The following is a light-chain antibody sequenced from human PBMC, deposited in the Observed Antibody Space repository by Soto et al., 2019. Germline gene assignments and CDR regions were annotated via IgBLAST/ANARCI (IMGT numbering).Light chain of an antibody. J-gene: IGLJ2*01. CDR1: SSNIGNNY. CDR3: ATWDRSLTGEV. Sequence: QSVLTQPPSVSAAPGQKVTISCSGSSSNIGNNYVSWFQQLPGTAPKLLIYDSNKRPSGIPDRFSGSKSCTSATLDITGLQTGDEADYYCATWDRSLTGEVFGGGTKLTVL. V-gene: IGLV1-51*01. CDR2: DSN.